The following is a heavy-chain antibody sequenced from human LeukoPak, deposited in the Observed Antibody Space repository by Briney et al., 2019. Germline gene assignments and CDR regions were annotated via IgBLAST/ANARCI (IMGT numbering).Heavy chain of an antibody. J-gene: IGHJ4*02. CDR1: GFTFSSYE. D-gene: IGHD3-10*01. V-gene: IGHV3-48*03. CDR3: ASDYYYGSGSYYKPPSPDDY. Sequence: GGSLRLSCAASGFTFSSYEMNWVHQAPGKGLEWVSYISSSGSTIYYADSVKGRFTISRDNAKNSLYLQMNSLRAEDTAVYYCASDYYYGSGSYYKPPSPDDYWGQGTLVTVSS. CDR2: ISSSGSTI.